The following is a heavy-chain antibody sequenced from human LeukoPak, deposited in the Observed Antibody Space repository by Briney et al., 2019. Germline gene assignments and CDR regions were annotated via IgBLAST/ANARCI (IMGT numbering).Heavy chain of an antibody. V-gene: IGHV4-59*01. D-gene: IGHD3-22*01. J-gene: IGHJ5*02. Sequence: PSETLSLTCTVSGGSISSYYWSWIRQPPGKRLEWIGYIYYSGSTNYNPSLKSRVTISVDTSKNQFSLKLSSVTAADTAVYYCARESDYYDSSGYYSPWFDPGAREPWSPSPQ. CDR1: GGSISSYY. CDR2: IYYSGST. CDR3: ARESDYYDSSGYYSPWFDP.